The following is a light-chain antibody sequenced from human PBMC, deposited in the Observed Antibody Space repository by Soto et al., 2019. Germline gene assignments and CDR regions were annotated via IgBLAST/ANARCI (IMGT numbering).Light chain of an antibody. CDR1: QSLANSR. CDR3: HQYQTSPWT. V-gene: IGKV3-20*01. CDR2: DVS. Sequence: ETVLTQSPGTLSLSPGETAMVSCRASQSLANSRLAWYRQKPGQAPRLLIYDVSRRATGIPDRFSGSGSGTDFTLSISRLEPEYFAVYFCHQYQTSPWTFGRGTKVDI. J-gene: IGKJ1*01.